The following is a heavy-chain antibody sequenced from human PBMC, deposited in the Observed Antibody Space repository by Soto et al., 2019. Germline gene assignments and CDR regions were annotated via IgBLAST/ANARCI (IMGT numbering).Heavy chain of an antibody. D-gene: IGHD3-10*01. CDR2: IDPSDSYP. CDR1: GHSFTDYW. CDR3: ARLRFIAGIKGGGDYGMYV. V-gene: IGHV5-10-1*01. J-gene: IGHJ6*02. Sequence: EVQLVQSGAEVKKPGDSLRISCKASGHSFTDYWLSWVRQMPGKGLEGMARIDPSDSYPNYSPSVQGHVTISADKSLNTASLRWSSLKASDSAMYYFARLRFIAGIKGGGDYGMYVWGQGTTVTVSS.